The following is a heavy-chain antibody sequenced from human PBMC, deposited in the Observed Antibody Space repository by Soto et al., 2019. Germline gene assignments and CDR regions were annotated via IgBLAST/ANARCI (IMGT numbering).Heavy chain of an antibody. CDR3: ARVRGGGSEYFFDY. CDR2: INPSGGTT. CDR1: GYTFTRYN. D-gene: IGHD2-15*01. V-gene: IGHV1-46*01. J-gene: IGHJ4*02. Sequence: GASVKVSCKASGYTFTRYNVHWVRQAPGQGLEWMAIINPSGGTTYYVQKLEGRVTLTTDTSTSTVYMELSSLRSDDTAVYYCARVRGGGSEYFFDYWGQGTLVTVSS.